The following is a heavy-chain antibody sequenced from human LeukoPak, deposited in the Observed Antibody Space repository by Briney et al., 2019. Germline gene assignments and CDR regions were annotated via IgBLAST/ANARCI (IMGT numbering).Heavy chain of an antibody. Sequence: GGSLRLSCAASGFTFRSHWMSWVRQAPGKGLEWVANIKQDGSEKYYVDSVKGRFTISRDNAKNSLFLQMNSLRAEDTAVYYCARGGGPLDYWGQGTLVTVSS. V-gene: IGHV3-7*01. CDR1: GFTFRSHW. CDR2: IKQDGSEK. J-gene: IGHJ4*02. CDR3: ARGGGPLDY.